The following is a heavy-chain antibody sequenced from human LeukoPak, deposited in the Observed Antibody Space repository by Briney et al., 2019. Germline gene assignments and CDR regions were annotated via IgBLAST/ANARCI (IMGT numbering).Heavy chain of an antibody. CDR1: GFIFSDYS. J-gene: IGHJ4*02. V-gene: IGHV3-11*06. Sequence: GGSLRLSCAASGFIFSDYSMSWVRQAPGKGLEWISYVGIDSGNTKYADSVKGRFTISGDNAKKSLYLQMNSLRVEDTAVYYCARDYRFPFDNWGQGTLVTVSS. CDR3: ARDYRFPFDN. CDR2: VGIDSGNT.